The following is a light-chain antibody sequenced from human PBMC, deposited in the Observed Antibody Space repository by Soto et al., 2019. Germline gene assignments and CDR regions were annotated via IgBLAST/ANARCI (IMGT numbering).Light chain of an antibody. CDR3: QQSYSTPHT. CDR2: TSS. Sequence: DIQMAQSRASLSASVGARVSNSYRGSQSIGRNLNWYQQKPGAAPTLLMFTSSNLQSGVPSRFSGSGSGTDIIFTISSLQPEDSATYYCQQSYSTPHTFGQGTKVDIK. V-gene: IGKV1-39*01. CDR1: QSIGRN. J-gene: IGKJ1*01.